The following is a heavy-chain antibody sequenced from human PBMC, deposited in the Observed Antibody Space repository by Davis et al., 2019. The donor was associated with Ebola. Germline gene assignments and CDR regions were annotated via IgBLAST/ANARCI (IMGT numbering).Heavy chain of an antibody. CDR3: VRSVTMIRGVIPWFDP. D-gene: IGHD3-10*01. V-gene: IGHV4-38-2*02. Sequence: MPSETLSLTCTVSGYSISSGYYWDWIRQPPGKGLEWIGSGYFTGDTYYSPSLKIRVTISVDTSKDQFSLKRSSVTAADTAVYHGVRSVTMIRGVIPWFDPWGKGTLVTV. CDR1: GYSISSGYY. CDR2: GYFTGDT. J-gene: IGHJ5*01.